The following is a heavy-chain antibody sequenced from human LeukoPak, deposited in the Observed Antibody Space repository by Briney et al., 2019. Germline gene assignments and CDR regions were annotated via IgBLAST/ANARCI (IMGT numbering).Heavy chain of an antibody. CDR3: ARERGDHVDTAMVAGYFDY. D-gene: IGHD5-18*01. V-gene: IGHV1-46*01. CDR2: INPSGGST. CDR1: GYTFTSYY. J-gene: IGHJ4*02. Sequence: GASVKVSCKASGYTFTSYYMHWVRQAPGQGLEWMGIINPSGGSTSYAQKFQGRVTMTRDMSTSTVYMELSSLRSEDTAVYYCARERGDHVDTAMVAGYFDYWGQGTLVTVSS.